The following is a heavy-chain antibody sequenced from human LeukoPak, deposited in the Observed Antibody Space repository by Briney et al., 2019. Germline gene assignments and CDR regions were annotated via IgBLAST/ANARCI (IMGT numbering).Heavy chain of an antibody. CDR3: AREGTYSDYWSGYFEY. V-gene: IGHV3-30*04. CDR1: GFVFSIYA. CDR2: IASDGSYT. D-gene: IGHD3-3*01. J-gene: IGHJ4*02. Sequence: GGSLRLSCEGSGFVFSIYAIHWIRQSPARGLEWVAVIASDGSYTDYVHSLKDRFTISRDNSKNTVYLDVTSLAPEDAAVYYCAREGTYSDYWSGYFEYWGQGTRVIVSS.